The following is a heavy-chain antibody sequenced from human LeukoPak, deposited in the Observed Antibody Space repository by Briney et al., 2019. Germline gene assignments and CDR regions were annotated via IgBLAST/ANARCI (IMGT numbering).Heavy chain of an antibody. Sequence: GGSLRLSCAASGFTFSSYWMHWVRQAPGKGLVWVSRIYSDGSTTNYADSVKGRFTISRDNAKNTLDLQMNSLRAEDTAVYYCARRSSGSPPYYFDYWGQGTLVTVSS. V-gene: IGHV3-74*01. CDR2: IYSDGSTT. CDR3: ARRSSGSPPYYFDY. D-gene: IGHD1-26*01. CDR1: GFTFSSYW. J-gene: IGHJ4*02.